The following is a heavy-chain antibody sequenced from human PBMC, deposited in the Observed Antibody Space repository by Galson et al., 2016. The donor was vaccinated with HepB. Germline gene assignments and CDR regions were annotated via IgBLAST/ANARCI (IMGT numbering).Heavy chain of an antibody. V-gene: IGHV3-30*03. CDR2: DSMDGRRK. D-gene: IGHD2/OR15-2a*01. J-gene: IGHJ4*02. CDR3: ARRHEYCPPVGCSVDY. Sequence: SLRLSCAASGFTFSGYGMHWVRQAPGKGLEWLAADSMDGRRKFYADSVKGRFTISRDNSYNMLFLQMSSLRTDDTAIYYCARRHEYCPPVGCSVDYWGQGTLVSVSS. CDR1: GFTFSGYG.